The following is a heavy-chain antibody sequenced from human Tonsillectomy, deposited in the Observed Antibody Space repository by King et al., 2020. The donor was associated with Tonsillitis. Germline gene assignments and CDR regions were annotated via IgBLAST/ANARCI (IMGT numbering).Heavy chain of an antibody. CDR1: GGSFSGYY. CDR2: INHSGST. J-gene: IGHJ4*02. V-gene: IGHV4-34*01. CDR3: ASFLYYDILTGYSAYFDY. Sequence: VQLQQWGAGLLKPSEPLSLTCAVYGGSFSGYYWSWIRQPPGKGLEWIGEINHSGSTNYNPSLKSRVTISVDTSKNQFSLKLSSVTAADTAVYYCASFLYYDILTGYSAYFDYWGQGTLVTVSS. D-gene: IGHD3-9*01.